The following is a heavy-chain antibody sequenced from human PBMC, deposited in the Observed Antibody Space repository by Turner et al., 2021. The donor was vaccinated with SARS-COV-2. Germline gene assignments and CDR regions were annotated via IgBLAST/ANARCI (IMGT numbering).Heavy chain of an antibody. V-gene: IGHV4-39*01. CDR1: SGSVSSSSYY. D-gene: IGHD5-18*01. Sequence: QLHLQESGPGLGMPSGTLSLACAVSSGSVSSSSYYWGWIRQHPGKGLTWIGDSSYCGSAYYDPSLKSRVTISVDPSKNQFSLKLTSVAAADTAVYYCARLMDTAMDYYGTDVWGQGTTVTVSS. CDR3: ARLMDTAMDYYGTDV. J-gene: IGHJ6*02. CDR2: SSYCGSA.